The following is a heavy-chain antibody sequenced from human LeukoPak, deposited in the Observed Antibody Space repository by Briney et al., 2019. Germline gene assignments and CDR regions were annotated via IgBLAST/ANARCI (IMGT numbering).Heavy chain of an antibody. CDR3: ASSPVEMATITSFDY. CDR1: GGSISSSSYY. J-gene: IGHJ4*02. D-gene: IGHD5-24*01. CDR2: IYYSGST. V-gene: IGHV4-39*07. Sequence: PSETLSLTCTVSGGSISSSSYYWGWIRQSPGKGLEWIGSIYYSGSTYNPSLKSRVTISVDTSKNQFSLKLSSVTAADTAVYYCASSPVEMATITSFDYWGQGTLVTVSS.